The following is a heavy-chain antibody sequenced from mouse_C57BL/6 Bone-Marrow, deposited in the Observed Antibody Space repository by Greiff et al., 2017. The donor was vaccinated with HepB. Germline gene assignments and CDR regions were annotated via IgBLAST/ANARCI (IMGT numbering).Heavy chain of an antibody. D-gene: IGHD1-1*01. J-gene: IGHJ4*01. CDR3: TTIVYYGSSYDAMDY. Sequence: EVKVEESGTVLARPGASVKMSCKTSGYTFTSYWMHWVKQRPGQGLEWIGAIYPGNSDTSYNQKFKGKAKLTAVTSASTAYMELSSLTNEDSAVYYCTTIVYYGSSYDAMDYWGQGTSVTVSS. V-gene: IGHV1-5*01. CDR1: GYTFTSYW. CDR2: IYPGNSDT.